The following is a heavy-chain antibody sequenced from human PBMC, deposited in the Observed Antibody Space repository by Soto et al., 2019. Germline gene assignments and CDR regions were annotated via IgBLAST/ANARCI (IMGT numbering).Heavy chain of an antibody. CDR3: ARDTRRGDYGEDYFDY. CDR2: IIPIFGTA. D-gene: IGHD2-21*02. Sequence: SVKVSCKASGGTFSSYAISWVRQAPGQGLEWMGGIIPIFGTANYAQKSQGRVTITADESTSTAYMELSSLRSEDTAVYYCARDTRRGDYGEDYFDYWGQGTLVTVSS. J-gene: IGHJ4*02. V-gene: IGHV1-69*13. CDR1: GGTFSSYA.